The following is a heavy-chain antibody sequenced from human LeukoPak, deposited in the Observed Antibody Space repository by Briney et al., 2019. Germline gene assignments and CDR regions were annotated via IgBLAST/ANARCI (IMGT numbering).Heavy chain of an antibody. J-gene: IGHJ4*02. Sequence: GRSLRLSCAASGFTFNHYGMHWVRQAPGKGLEWVAVISNDGSNKYYADSVKGRSTISRDNSKSTLYLQMNSLRAEDTAVYYCARDPHDFWSGSIGYFDYWGQGTLVTVSS. D-gene: IGHD3-3*01. V-gene: IGHV3-30*03. CDR1: GFTFNHYG. CDR3: ARDPHDFWSGSIGYFDY. CDR2: ISNDGSNK.